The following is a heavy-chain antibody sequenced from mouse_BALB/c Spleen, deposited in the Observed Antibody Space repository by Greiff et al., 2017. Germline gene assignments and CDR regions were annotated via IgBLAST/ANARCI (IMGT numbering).Heavy chain of an antibody. V-gene: IGHV2-2*02. Sequence: VQLVESGPGLVQPSQSLSITCTVSGFSLTSYGVHWVRQSPGKGLEWLGVIWSGGSTDYNAAFISRLSISKDNSKSQVFFKMNSLQANDTAIYYCARVTTVIYAMDYWGQGTSVTVSS. CDR2: IWSGGST. J-gene: IGHJ4*01. CDR1: GFSLTSYG. D-gene: IGHD1-1*01. CDR3: ARVTTVIYAMDY.